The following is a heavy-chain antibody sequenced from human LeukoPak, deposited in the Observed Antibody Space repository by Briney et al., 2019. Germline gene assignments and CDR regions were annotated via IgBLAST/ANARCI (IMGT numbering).Heavy chain of an antibody. V-gene: IGHV5-51*01. J-gene: IGHJ6*03. CDR3: ARKPGYYYDSSGYQGYMDV. CDR1: GYSLNSYL. Sequence: GESLKISLKGLGYSLNSYLIGWVRQMPGKGLEWMGIIYPGDSDTRYSPSHQVQVTISADKYISTAYLQWSRQKASDTAMYYCARKPGYYYDSSGYQGYMDVWGKGTTVTVSS. CDR2: IYPGDSDT. D-gene: IGHD3-22*01.